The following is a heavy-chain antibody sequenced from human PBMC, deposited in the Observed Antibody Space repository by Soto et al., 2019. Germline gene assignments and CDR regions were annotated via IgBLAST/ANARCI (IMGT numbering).Heavy chain of an antibody. D-gene: IGHD4-17*01. Sequence: SETLSLTCTVSGVSISSSTYYWGWIRQPPGKGLEWIGSIYYSGSTYYNQSLKSRVTLSVDTSKNQFSLKLSSVTAADTALYYCARRIGDYEGYWFDPWGQGTLVTVSS. CDR3: ARRIGDYEGYWFDP. J-gene: IGHJ5*02. V-gene: IGHV4-39*01. CDR1: GVSISSSTYY. CDR2: IYYSGST.